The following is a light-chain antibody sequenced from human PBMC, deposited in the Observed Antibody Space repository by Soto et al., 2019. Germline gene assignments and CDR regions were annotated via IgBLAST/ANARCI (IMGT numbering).Light chain of an antibody. CDR1: SGHSSYA. CDR2: LNSDGSH. Sequence: QPVLTQSPSASASLGASVKLTCTLSSGHSSYAIAWHQQQPEKGPRSLMKLNSDGSHNKGDGIPDRFSGSSSGAERYLTISSLQSEDEADYYCQTWGTAFSVVFGGGTQLTVL. CDR3: QTWGTAFSVV. V-gene: IGLV4-69*01. J-gene: IGLJ2*01.